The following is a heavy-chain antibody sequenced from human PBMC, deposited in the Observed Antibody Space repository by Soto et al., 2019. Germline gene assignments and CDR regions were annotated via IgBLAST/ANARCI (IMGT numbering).Heavy chain of an antibody. D-gene: IGHD1-1*01. CDR3: ARQAAWNYVDY. V-gene: IGHV5-10-1*01. CDR2: FDPSDSDT. CDR1: GYNFNNFW. Sequence: QSLKLSCKASGYNFNNFWISWVRQIPGKGLEWMGMFDPSDSDTNYSPSFQGHVTFPADKSTATASLQWTSLGASATAIYYCARQAAWNYVDYWGLGTLVTVSS. J-gene: IGHJ4*02.